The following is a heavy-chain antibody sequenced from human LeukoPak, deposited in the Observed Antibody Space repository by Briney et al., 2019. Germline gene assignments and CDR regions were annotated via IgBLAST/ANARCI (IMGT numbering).Heavy chain of an antibody. J-gene: IGHJ4*02. CDR3: AKAFNYGSGYNYKTFDS. D-gene: IGHD3-10*01. V-gene: IGHV3-23*01. CDR2: ITETDGST. Sequence: PGGSLRLSCAASGFTFSYYAMSWVRQAPGEGLEWVSGITETDGSTYYADSVKGRFTISRDNSKSALYLQMNSLRAEDTALYYCAKAFNYGSGYNYKTFDSWGQGTLVTVSS. CDR1: GFTFSYYA.